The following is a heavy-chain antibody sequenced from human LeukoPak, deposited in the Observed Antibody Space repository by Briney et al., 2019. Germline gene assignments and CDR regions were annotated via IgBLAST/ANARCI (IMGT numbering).Heavy chain of an antibody. D-gene: IGHD1-26*01. CDR2: ISSSGSTI. Sequence: GGSLRLSCAASGFTFSNYEMNWVRQAPGKGLEWVSYISSSGSTIYYADSVKGRFTISRDNAKNSLYLQMNSLRAEDTAVYYCARDRAPSGSYFFDYWGQGTLVTVSS. CDR3: ARDRAPSGSYFFDY. J-gene: IGHJ4*02. CDR1: GFTFSNYE. V-gene: IGHV3-48*03.